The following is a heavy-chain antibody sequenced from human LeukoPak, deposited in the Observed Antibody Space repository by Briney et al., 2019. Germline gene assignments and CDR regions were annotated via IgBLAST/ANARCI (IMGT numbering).Heavy chain of an antibody. V-gene: IGHV1-18*01. CDR2: ISAYNGNT. Sequence: ASVKVSCRASGYTFTSYGISWVRQAPGQGLEWMGWISAYNGNTNYAQKLQGRVTMTTDTSTSTAYMELRSLRSDDTAVYYCARDWHYDSSGLYDYWGQGTLVTVSS. CDR1: GYTFTSYG. J-gene: IGHJ4*02. CDR3: ARDWHYDSSGLYDY. D-gene: IGHD3-22*01.